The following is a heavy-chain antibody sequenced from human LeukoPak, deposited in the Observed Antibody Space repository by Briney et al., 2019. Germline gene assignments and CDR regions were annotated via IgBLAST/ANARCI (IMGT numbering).Heavy chain of an antibody. Sequence: SETLSLTCTVSGVSISSYYWSWIRQPPGKGLEWIGYIYYSGSTNYNPSLKSRVTVSVDTSKHQFSLRLSSVTAADTAVYYCARSTDFWSGYYTPDFDYWGQGTLVTVSS. J-gene: IGHJ4*02. CDR3: ARSTDFWSGYYTPDFDY. CDR1: GVSISSYY. CDR2: IYYSGST. D-gene: IGHD3-3*01. V-gene: IGHV4-59*01.